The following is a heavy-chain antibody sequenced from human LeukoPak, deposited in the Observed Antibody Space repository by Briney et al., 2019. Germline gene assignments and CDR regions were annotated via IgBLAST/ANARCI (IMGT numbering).Heavy chain of an antibody. V-gene: IGHV1-69*13. CDR1: GGTFSSYA. J-gene: IGHJ6*02. D-gene: IGHD3-3*01. Sequence: ASVTVSCKASGGTFSSYAISWVRQAPGQGLEWMGGIIPIFGTANYAQKFQGKVTITADESTSTAYMELSSLRSEDTAVYYCARGRFLEWFAYGMDVWGQGTTVTVSS. CDR2: IIPIFGTA. CDR3: ARGRFLEWFAYGMDV.